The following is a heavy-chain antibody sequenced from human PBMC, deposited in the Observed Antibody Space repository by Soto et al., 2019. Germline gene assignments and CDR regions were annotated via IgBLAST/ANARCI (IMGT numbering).Heavy chain of an antibody. V-gene: IGHV4-59*08. CDR3: ARHSSSWPIFDY. CDR2: IYYSGSS. Sequence: SEPLSLTCTVSGGSIGNSYWSWIRQSPGKGLEWIGYIYYSGSSNYNPSLKSRVSISVDTSKNQFSLKLSSVTAADTAVYCCARHSSSWPIFDYWGQGTLVTVS. D-gene: IGHD6-13*01. CDR1: GGSIGNSY. J-gene: IGHJ4*02.